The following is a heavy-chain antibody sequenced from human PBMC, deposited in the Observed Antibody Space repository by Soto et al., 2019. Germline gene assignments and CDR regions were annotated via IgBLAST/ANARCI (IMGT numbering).Heavy chain of an antibody. V-gene: IGHV1-3*01. CDR3: AREGGPTGIAAAGTRFDP. CDR2: INAGNGNT. D-gene: IGHD6-13*01. J-gene: IGHJ5*02. Sequence: QVQLVQSGAEVKKPGASVKVSCKASGYTFTSYAMHWERQAPGERLEWMGWINAGNGNTKYSQKFQGRVTITRDTSASTAYMELSSLRSEDTAVYYCAREGGPTGIAAAGTRFDPWGQGTLVTVS. CDR1: GYTFTSYA.